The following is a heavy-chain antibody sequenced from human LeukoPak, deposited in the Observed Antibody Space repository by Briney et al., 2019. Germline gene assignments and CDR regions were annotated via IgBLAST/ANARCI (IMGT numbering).Heavy chain of an antibody. V-gene: IGHV1-2*02. CDR3: ARQMWGAVLGWQTNWFDP. CDR1: GYTFTGYY. D-gene: IGHD3-10*01. J-gene: IGHJ3*01. Sequence: ASVKVSCKASGYTFTGYYMHWVRQAPGQGLEWMGWINPNSGGTNYAQKFQGRVTMTRDTSISTAYMELSRLRSDDTAVYYCARQMWGAVLGWQTNWFDPWGQGTMVTVSS. CDR2: INPNSGGT.